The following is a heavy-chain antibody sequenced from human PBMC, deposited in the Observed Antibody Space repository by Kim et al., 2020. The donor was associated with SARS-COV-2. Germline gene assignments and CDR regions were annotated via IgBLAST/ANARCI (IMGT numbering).Heavy chain of an antibody. J-gene: IGHJ4*02. D-gene: IGHD6-13*01. Sequence: YADSVKGRFTNSRDNAKNSLYLQMNGLRAEDTAVYYCARSAAAGSPSFDYWGQGTLVTVSS. CDR3: ARSAAAGSPSFDY. V-gene: IGHV3-21*01.